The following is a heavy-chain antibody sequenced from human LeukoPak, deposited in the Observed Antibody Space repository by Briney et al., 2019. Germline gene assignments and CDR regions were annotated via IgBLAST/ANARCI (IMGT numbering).Heavy chain of an antibody. D-gene: IGHD6-13*01. CDR3: ADLRSWGIAAAGTTQHYYYMDV. CDR2: ISSNSRYI. J-gene: IGHJ6*03. V-gene: IGHV3-21*01. CDR1: GIPFSNSFN. Sequence: PGGSLRLSCVASGIPFSNSFNMNWVRQAPGKGLEWVSSISSNSRYIFYGDSVKGRFTISRDNAKNSLYLQMNSLRAEDTAVYYCADLRSWGIAAAGTTQHYYYMDVWGKGTTVTVSS.